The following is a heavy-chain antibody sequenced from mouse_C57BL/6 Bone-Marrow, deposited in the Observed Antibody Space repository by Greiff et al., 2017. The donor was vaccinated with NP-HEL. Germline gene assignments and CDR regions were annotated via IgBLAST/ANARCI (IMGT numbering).Heavy chain of an antibody. D-gene: IGHD2-12*01. Sequence: EVQLHQSGPELVKPGASVKISCKASGYSFTDYNMNWVKQSNGKSLEWIGVINPNYGTTSYNQKFKGKATLTVDQSSSTAYMQLNSLTSEDSAVYYCARPRVYDVSYAMDDWGQGTSVTVSS. CDR2: INPNYGTT. CDR1: GYSFTDYN. CDR3: ARPRVYDVSYAMDD. J-gene: IGHJ4*01. V-gene: IGHV1-39*01.